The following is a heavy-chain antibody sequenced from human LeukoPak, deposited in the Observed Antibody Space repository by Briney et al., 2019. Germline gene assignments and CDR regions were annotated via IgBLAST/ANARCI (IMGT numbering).Heavy chain of an antibody. D-gene: IGHD3-3*01. V-gene: IGHV4-59*01. Sequence: PSETLSLTCAVYGRSFSGYYWSWIRQPPGKGLEWIGYIYYSGSTNYNPSLKSRVTISVDTSKNQFSLKLSSVTAADTAVYYCASAPYDFWSGYKKGWFDPWGQGTLVTVSS. CDR2: IYYSGST. CDR3: ASAPYDFWSGYKKGWFDP. J-gene: IGHJ5*02. CDR1: GRSFSGYY.